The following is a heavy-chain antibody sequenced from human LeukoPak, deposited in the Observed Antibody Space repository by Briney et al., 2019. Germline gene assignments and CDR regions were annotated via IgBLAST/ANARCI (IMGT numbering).Heavy chain of an antibody. J-gene: IGHJ4*02. CDR3: ARTITMIWFFDY. Sequence: GGSLRLSCGASGFTFSSYWMTWVRQAPGKGLEWVSYISSSGSTIYYADSVKGRFTISRDNAKNSLYLQMNSLRAEDTAVYYCARTITMIWFFDYWGQGTLVTVSS. V-gene: IGHV3-48*04. CDR2: ISSSGSTI. D-gene: IGHD3-22*01. CDR1: GFTFSSYW.